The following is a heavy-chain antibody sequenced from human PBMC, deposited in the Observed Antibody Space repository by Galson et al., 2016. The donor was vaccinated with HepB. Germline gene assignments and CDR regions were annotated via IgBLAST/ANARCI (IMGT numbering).Heavy chain of an antibody. J-gene: IGHJ4*02. V-gene: IGHV3-33*01. D-gene: IGHD2-21*01. CDR2: VWDDGSEA. Sequence: SLRLSCAASGFTFSRYGMHWLRQAPGKGLEWVAVVWDDGSEARYSDSVKGRFFISRDNSMHMLYLQMNRLRVEDTAVYYCARDPQINMWVVPFYWGQGALVTVSS. CDR1: GFTFSRYG. CDR3: ARDPQINMWVVPFY.